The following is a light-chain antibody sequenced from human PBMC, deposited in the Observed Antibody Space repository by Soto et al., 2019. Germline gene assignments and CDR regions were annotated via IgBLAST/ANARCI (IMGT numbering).Light chain of an antibody. CDR3: SSYTSSTPYV. Sequence: QSALTQPASVSGSPGQSITISCTGTSSDVGGYNYVSWYQQHPGKAPKLMIYDVSNRPSGVSNRFSGSKSGNMASLTISGLQAEDEADYYCSSYTSSTPYVFGTGTKSPS. V-gene: IGLV2-14*01. CDR2: DVS. J-gene: IGLJ1*01. CDR1: SSDVGGYNY.